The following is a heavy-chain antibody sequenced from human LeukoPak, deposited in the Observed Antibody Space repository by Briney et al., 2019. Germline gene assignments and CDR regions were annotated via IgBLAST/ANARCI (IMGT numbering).Heavy chain of an antibody. V-gene: IGHV4-39*07. CDR2: IYYSGST. CDR1: GGSISSSSYY. Sequence: SETLSLTCTVSGGSISSSSYYWGWIRQPPGKGLEWIGSIYYSGSTNYNPSLESRVTISVDKSENHISLKLTSVTAADTAVYYCAREGGPYRPLDYSGQGTLVTVSS. CDR3: AREGGPYRPLDY. J-gene: IGHJ4*02.